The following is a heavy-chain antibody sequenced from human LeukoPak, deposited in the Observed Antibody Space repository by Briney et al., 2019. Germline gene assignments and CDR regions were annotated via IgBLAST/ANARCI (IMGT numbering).Heavy chain of an antibody. D-gene: IGHD1-26*01. CDR1: GFTFSTYS. CDR3: GKEGRGMGAATIDY. V-gene: IGHV3-23*01. CDR2: ITSGVGIT. Sequence: GGSLRLSCAASGFTFSTYSMNWVRQAPGKGLEWVSIITSGVGITYYADSVGRFSISRDNSKNTLYLQMTSLRAEDTAVYYCGKEGRGMGAATIDYWGQGTLVTVSS. J-gene: IGHJ4*02.